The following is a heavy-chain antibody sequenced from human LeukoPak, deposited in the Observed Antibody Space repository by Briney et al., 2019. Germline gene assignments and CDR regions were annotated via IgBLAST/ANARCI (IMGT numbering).Heavy chain of an antibody. J-gene: IGHJ1*01. V-gene: IGHV1-2*06. CDR2: INPNSGGT. D-gene: IGHD1-26*01. Sequence: ASVKVSCKASGYTFTGYYMHWVRQAPGQGLEWMGRINPNSGGTNCAQKFQGRVTMTRDTSISTAYMELSRLRFDDTAVYYCARGYRTVGAIEYFQHWGQGTLVTVSS. CDR1: GYTFTGYY. CDR3: ARGYRTVGAIEYFQH.